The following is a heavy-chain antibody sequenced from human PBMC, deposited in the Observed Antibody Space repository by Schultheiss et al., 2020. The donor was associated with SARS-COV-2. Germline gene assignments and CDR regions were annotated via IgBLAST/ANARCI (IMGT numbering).Heavy chain of an antibody. CDR2: IKQDGSEK. V-gene: IGHV3-7*03. CDR3: AKDFVYSSGWYQPWFDP. J-gene: IGHJ5*02. CDR1: GFTFSSSW. D-gene: IGHD6-19*01. Sequence: GGSLRLSCAASGFTFSSSWMHWVCQAPEKGLEWVANIKQDGSEKYYVDSVKGRFTISRDNAKNSLYLQMNSLRAEDTALYYCAKDFVYSSGWYQPWFDPWGQGTLVTVSS.